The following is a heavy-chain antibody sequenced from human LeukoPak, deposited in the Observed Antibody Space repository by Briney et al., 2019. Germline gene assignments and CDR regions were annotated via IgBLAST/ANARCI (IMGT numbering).Heavy chain of an antibody. V-gene: IGHV3-30*18. J-gene: IGHJ4*02. CDR3: AKANTGYSSGWTQYYFDY. CDR2: XXXDGSNK. CDR1: GFTFSSYG. D-gene: IGHD6-19*01. Sequence: GGSLRLSCAASGFTFSSYGMHWVLQAPGKGLEWVAXXXXDGSNKYYADSVKGRFTISRDNSKNTLYLQMNSLRAEDTAVYYCAKANTGYSSGWTQYYFDYWGQGTLVTVSS.